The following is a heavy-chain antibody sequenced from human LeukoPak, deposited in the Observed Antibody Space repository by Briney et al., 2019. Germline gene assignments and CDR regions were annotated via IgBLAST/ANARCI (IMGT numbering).Heavy chain of an antibody. V-gene: IGHV1-2*02. CDR2: INPNSGDT. CDR3: ASYPRYSSTPPFDY. CDR1: GYSFTGQD. Sequence: ASVKVSCKASGYSFTGQDMHWVRQAPGQGLEWMGWINPNSGDTNYAQKFQGRVTMTRDTTISTAYMELNRQTSDDTAVYYCASYPRYSSTPPFDYWGQGTPVTVSS. D-gene: IGHD6-19*01. J-gene: IGHJ4*02.